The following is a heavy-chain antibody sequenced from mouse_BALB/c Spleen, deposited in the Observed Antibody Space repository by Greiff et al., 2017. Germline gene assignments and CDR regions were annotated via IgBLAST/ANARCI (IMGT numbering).Heavy chain of an antibody. CDR3: AREWNAMDY. CDR1: GFTFSSFG. Sequence: EVMLVESGGGLVQPGGSRKLSCAASGFTFSSFGMHWVRQAPEKGLEWVAYISSGSSTIYYADTVKGRFTISRDNPKNTLFLQMTSLRSEDTAMYYCAREWNAMDYWGQGTSVTVSS. J-gene: IGHJ4*01. CDR2: ISSGSSTI. V-gene: IGHV5-17*02. D-gene: IGHD1-3*01.